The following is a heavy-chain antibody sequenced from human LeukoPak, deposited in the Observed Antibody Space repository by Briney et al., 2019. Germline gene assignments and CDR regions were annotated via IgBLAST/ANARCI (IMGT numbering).Heavy chain of an antibody. V-gene: IGHV4-4*02. Sequence: SETLSLTCAVSGGSISSSNWWSWVRQPPGKGLVWIGEIYHSGSTNCNPSLKSRVTISVDKSKNQFSLKLSSVTAADTAVYYCARFIVVVAANNWFDPWGQGTLVTVSS. CDR1: GGSISSSNW. CDR2: IYHSGST. D-gene: IGHD2-15*01. J-gene: IGHJ5*02. CDR3: ARFIVVVAANNWFDP.